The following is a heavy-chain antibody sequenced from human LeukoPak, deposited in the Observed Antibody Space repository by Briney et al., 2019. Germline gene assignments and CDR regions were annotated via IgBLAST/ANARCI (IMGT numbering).Heavy chain of an antibody. CDR2: IFTRGTT. Sequence: SQTLSLTCTVSGASISSGGYYWNWIRKPAGKGLEWLGNIFTRGTTNYNASLESRLTISLDTAKNQFSLHLSSVTAADTAIYFCARSSLAVYFDYWGQGTLVTASS. V-gene: IGHV4-61*09. CDR1: GASISSGGYY. CDR3: ARSSLAVYFDY. J-gene: IGHJ4*02.